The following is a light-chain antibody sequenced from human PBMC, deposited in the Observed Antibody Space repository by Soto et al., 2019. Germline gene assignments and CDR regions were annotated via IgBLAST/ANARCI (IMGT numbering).Light chain of an antibody. CDR3: QQYYSYPRT. CDR2: AAS. Sequence: GLTKYPSSLSASTGDRVTITCGASQGISSYLAWYQQKPGKAPKLLIYAASTLQSGVPSRFSGSGSGTDFTLTISCLQSEDFATYYCQQYYSYPRTFGQGTKVDIK. J-gene: IGKJ1*01. CDR1: QGISSY. V-gene: IGKV1-8*01.